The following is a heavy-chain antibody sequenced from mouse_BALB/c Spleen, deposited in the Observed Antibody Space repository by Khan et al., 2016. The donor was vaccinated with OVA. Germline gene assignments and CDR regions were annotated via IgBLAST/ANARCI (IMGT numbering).Heavy chain of an antibody. CDR1: GYTFINYW. CDR2: INPSTGYT. V-gene: IGHV1-7*01. D-gene: IGHD1-1*01. J-gene: IGHJ2*01. CDR3: ARSGLRWDFDY. Sequence: QVQLKQSGAELAKPGASVKMSCKASGYTFINYWILWIKQRPGQGLEWIGYINPSTGYTEYNQNFKDKATLTADISSSTAYMQLSSLTSEDSAVXYCARSGLRWDFDYWGQGTTLTVSS.